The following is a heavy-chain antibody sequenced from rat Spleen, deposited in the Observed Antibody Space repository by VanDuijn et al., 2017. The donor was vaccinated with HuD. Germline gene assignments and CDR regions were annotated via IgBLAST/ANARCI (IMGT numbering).Heavy chain of an antibody. CDR2: ITPDGGTT. CDR1: GFTFSTNW. Sequence: EVQLVESGGGLVQPGSPLKLSCAASGFTFSTNWLNWIRQAPGKGLEWVASITPDGGTTYYPDTVKGRFVISKDNAKNTGTLQMNNLKSEDTAVYYCTGGGHSALNWFAYWGQGVMVTVSS. J-gene: IGHJ2*01. V-gene: IGHV5-35*01. CDR3: TGGGHSALNWFAY. D-gene: IGHD3-4*01.